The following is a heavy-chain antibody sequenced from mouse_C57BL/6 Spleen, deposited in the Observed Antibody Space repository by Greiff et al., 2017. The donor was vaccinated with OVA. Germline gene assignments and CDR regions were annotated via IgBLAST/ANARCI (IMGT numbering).Heavy chain of an antibody. CDR3: AREAQYYAIDD. CDR1: GYTFTDYY. Sequence: EVQLQQSGPELVKPGASVKISCKASGYTFTDYYMNWVKQSHGQSLEWIGDINPNNGGTSYNQKVKGKATLTVDKSSSTAYMELRSLTSEDSAVYYCAREAQYYAIDDWGKGTSVTVSS. CDR2: INPNNGGT. V-gene: IGHV1-26*01. J-gene: IGHJ4*01.